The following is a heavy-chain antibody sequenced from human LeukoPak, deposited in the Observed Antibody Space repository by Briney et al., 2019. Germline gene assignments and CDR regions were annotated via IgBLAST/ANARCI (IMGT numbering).Heavy chain of an antibody. CDR2: MNPNSGNT. CDR3: ARKASGTYYDFDY. Sequence: ASVKVSCKASGYTFTSYNINWVRQATGQGLEWLGWMNPNSGNTGYAQKFQGRVTITRNTSINTAYMELSSLRSEDTAVYYCARKASGTYYDFDYWGQGTLVTVSS. V-gene: IGHV1-8*03. CDR1: GYTFTSYN. D-gene: IGHD1-26*01. J-gene: IGHJ4*02.